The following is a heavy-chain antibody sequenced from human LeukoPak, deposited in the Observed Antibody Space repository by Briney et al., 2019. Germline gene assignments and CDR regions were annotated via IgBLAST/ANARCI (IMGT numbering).Heavy chain of an antibody. CDR2: ISSSGSTI. CDR1: GFTFSSYE. V-gene: IGHV3-48*03. CDR3: ASFFSSTSYQGGFHYYYGMDV. Sequence: GGSLRLSCAASGFTFSSYEMNWVRQAPGKGLEWVSYISSSGSTIYYADSVKGRFTISRDNAKNSLYLQMNSLRAEDTAVYYCASFFSSTSYQGGFHYYYGMDVWGQGTTVTVSS. J-gene: IGHJ6*02. D-gene: IGHD2-2*01.